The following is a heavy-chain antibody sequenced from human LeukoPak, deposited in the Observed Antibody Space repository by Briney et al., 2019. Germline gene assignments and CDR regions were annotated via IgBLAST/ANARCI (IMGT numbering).Heavy chain of an antibody. V-gene: IGHV3-11*01. CDR3: AREGRGDGYNIDY. CDR2: ISPSGTTI. J-gene: IGHJ4*02. Sequence: GGSLRLSCAASGFTFRDYYMSWIRQAPGKGLEWVSYISPSGTTIYYADSVKGRFTISRDNAKNSLYLQMNSLRAEDTAVHYCAREGRGDGYNIDYWGQGTLVTVSS. CDR1: GFTFRDYY. D-gene: IGHD5-24*01.